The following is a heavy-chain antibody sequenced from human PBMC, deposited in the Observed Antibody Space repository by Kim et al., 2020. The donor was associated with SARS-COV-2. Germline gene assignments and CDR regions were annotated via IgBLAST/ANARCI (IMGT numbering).Heavy chain of an antibody. J-gene: IGHJ3*02. D-gene: IGHD1-26*01. Sequence: GGSLRLSCAASGFTFSRSWMGWVRQSPGKGLEWVANMNHDGSQIYYVDSVRGRFTISRDNAKNSLYLLMTSLRSEDTALYYCARDRETSGSFWGYDAFD. V-gene: IGHV3-7*01. CDR2: MNHDGSQI. CDR1: GFTFSRSW. CDR3: ARDRETSGSFWGYDAFD.